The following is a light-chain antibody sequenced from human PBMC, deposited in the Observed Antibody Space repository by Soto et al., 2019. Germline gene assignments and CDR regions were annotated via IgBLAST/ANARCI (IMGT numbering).Light chain of an antibody. CDR1: QTISSW. CDR2: KAS. J-gene: IGKJ1*01. Sequence: DIQMTQSPSTLSGSVGDRVTITCRASQTISSWLAWYQQKPGKAPKLLIYKASTLKSGVPSRFSGSGSGTEFTLTISRLEPEDFATYYCQQYNSYWTFGQGTKVDIK. CDR3: QQYNSYWT. V-gene: IGKV1-5*03.